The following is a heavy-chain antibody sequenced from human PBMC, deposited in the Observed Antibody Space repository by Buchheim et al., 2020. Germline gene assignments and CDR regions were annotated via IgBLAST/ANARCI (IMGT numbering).Heavy chain of an antibody. J-gene: IGHJ4*02. CDR3: AKSPVGGWYVDH. D-gene: IGHD6-19*01. Sequence: VQLLESGGGLVQPEGSLRLSCAASGFSFSDYGMHWVRQAPGKGLEWVSGISASGDVTFDADSVMGRFTVSRDNSRNMLYLQMNRLQAEDTAVYYCAKSPVGGWYVDHWGQGT. CDR1: GFSFSDYG. V-gene: IGHV3-23*01. CDR2: ISASGDVT.